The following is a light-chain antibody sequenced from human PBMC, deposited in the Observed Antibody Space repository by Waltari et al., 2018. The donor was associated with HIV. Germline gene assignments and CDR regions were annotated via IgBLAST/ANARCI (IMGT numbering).Light chain of an antibody. CDR2: DDS. CDR3: QVWDSSSDHPGV. V-gene: IGLV3-21*02. J-gene: IGLJ2*01. Sequence: SYVLTPPPSVSVAPGQTARITCGGNNIGSKSVHWYQQKPGQAPVLVVYDDSDRPSGIPGRFSGSNSGNTATLTISRVEAGDEADYYCQVWDSSSDHPGVFGGGTKLTVL. CDR1: NIGSKS.